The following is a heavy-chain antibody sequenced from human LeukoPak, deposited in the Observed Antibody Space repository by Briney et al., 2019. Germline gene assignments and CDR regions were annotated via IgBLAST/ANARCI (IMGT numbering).Heavy chain of an antibody. CDR3: TRDSNYGDFWY. Sequence: GRSLRLSCTASGFTFGDYAMRWVRQAPGGGGECVGFHKSKDYGGTTEYAASVKGRFTISRDDSKTIAYLKMNSLKTEDTAVYYCTRDSNYGDFWYWGQGTLVTVSS. CDR1: GFTFGDYA. D-gene: IGHD4-17*01. V-gene: IGHV3-49*04. J-gene: IGHJ4*02. CDR2: HKSKDYGGTT.